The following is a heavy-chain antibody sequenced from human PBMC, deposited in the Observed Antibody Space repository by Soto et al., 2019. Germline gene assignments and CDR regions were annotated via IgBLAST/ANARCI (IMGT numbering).Heavy chain of an antibody. J-gene: IGHJ4*02. CDR1: GVPFSDYS. CDR3: ARSGELLQTFDS. Sequence: GGSLRLSCVVSGVPFSDYSMNWVRQAPGKGLEWVSLITGNSEYKYYAGSVKGRFTVSRDNAKNSLYLQMNSLTVEDTAVYYCARSGELLQTFDSWGQGTLVTVSS. CDR2: ITGNSEYK. V-gene: IGHV3-21*06. D-gene: IGHD1-26*01.